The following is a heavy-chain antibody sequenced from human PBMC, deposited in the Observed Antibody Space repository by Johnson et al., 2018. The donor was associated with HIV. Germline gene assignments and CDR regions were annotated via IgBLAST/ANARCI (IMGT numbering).Heavy chain of an antibody. D-gene: IGHD7-27*01. V-gene: IGHV3-30*02. Sequence: QVQLVESGGGLVQPGGSLRLSCGASGFTFSNYWMQWVRQAPGKGLVWVAFIRYDGSNKYYADSVKGRFTISRDNSKDTLYLQMHSLRPEDTAVYYCAKDLGTGDDAFDIWGQGTMVTVSS. CDR1: GFTFSNYW. CDR2: IRYDGSNK. J-gene: IGHJ3*02. CDR3: AKDLGTGDDAFDI.